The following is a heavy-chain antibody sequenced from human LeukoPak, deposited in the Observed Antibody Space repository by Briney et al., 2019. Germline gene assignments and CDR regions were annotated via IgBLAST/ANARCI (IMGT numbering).Heavy chain of an antibody. D-gene: IGHD3-22*01. J-gene: IGHJ4*02. CDR1: GGSISSYY. V-gene: IGHV4-59*08. CDR2: IYYSGST. Sequence: SETLSLTCTVSGGSISSYYWSWIRQPPGKGLEGIGYIYYSGSTNYNPSLKSRVTISVDTSNNQFSLKLSSLTAADTAVYYCARHEWEYDSSGYYGYWGQGTLVTVSS. CDR3: ARHEWEYDSSGYYGY.